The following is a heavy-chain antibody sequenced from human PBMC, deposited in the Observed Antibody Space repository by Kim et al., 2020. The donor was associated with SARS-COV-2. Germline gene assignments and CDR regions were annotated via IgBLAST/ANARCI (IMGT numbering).Heavy chain of an antibody. CDR1: GFTFSSYG. D-gene: IGHD3-22*01. J-gene: IGHJ3*02. CDR2: ISYDGSNK. V-gene: IGHV3-30*18. Sequence: GGSLRLSFSASGFTFSSYGIHWVRQAPGKGLEWVAVISYDGSNKYYADSVKGRFTISRDNSKNTLYLQMNSLRAEDTTVYYCAKDGSGVVVTSGAFDIWGQGTMVTVSS. CDR3: AKDGSGVVVTSGAFDI.